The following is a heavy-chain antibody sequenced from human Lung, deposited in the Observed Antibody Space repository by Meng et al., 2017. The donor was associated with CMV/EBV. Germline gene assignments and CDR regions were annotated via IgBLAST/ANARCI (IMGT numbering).Heavy chain of an antibody. CDR1: GGSVSSGTYY. J-gene: IGHJ5*02. V-gene: IGHV4-61*01. CDR2: IYYSGST. CDR3: ARAGPGWFDP. Sequence: CTVAGGSVSSGTYYWSWIRQPPGKRLEWIGYIYYSGSTNYNPSLKSRVTISADTSKNQFSLRLSSVTAADTAVYYCARAGPGWFDPWGQGTLVTVSS.